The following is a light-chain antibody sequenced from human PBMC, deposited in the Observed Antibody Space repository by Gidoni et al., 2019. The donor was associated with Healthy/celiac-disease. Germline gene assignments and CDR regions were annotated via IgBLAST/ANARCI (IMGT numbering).Light chain of an antibody. J-gene: IGLJ2*01. CDR3: SSYTSSSTPRV. CDR1: SSDVGGYNY. CDR2: EVS. V-gene: IGLV2-14*01. Sequence: QSALTQPASVSGSPGQSITISCTGTSSDVGGYNYVSWDQQHPGKAPKLMIYEVSKRPSGVSHRLSGSKSGNTASLTISGLQAEDEADYYCSSYTSSSTPRVFGGGTKLTVL.